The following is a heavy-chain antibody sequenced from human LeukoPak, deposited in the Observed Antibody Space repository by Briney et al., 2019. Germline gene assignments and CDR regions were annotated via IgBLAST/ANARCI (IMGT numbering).Heavy chain of an antibody. CDR2: ISTSGSVI. CDR3: ARDFMD. J-gene: IGHJ4*02. Sequence: GGSLRLSCAASGLTFSTYGMNWVRQAPGKGLEWVSSISTSGSVIYYADSVKGRFTVSRDNAKNSLYLQMNSLRVDDTGVYYCARDFMDWGQGTLVTVSS. D-gene: IGHD3-10*01. V-gene: IGHV3-21*01. CDR1: GLTFSTYG.